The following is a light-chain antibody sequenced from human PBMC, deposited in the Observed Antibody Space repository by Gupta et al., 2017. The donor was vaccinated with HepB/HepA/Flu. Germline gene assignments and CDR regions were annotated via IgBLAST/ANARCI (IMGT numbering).Light chain of an antibody. CDR3: SSYTSSSTLYV. V-gene: IGLV2-14*03. J-gene: IGLJ1*01. Sequence: QSALTQPASVSGSPGQAITIPCPGTRSDVGGYNYVSWYQQHPGKAPKLMLYDVSNRPSGVSNRFSGSESGNTASLTISGLQAEDEADYYCSSYTSSSTLYVFGTGTKVTVL. CDR2: DVS. CDR1: RSDVGGYNY.